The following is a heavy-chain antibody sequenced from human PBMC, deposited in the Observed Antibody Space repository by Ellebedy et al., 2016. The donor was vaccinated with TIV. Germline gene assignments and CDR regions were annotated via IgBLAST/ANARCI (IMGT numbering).Heavy chain of an antibody. CDR1: GGSINTYY. CDR2: ISDSGST. V-gene: IGHV4-59*01. D-gene: IGHD6-19*01. J-gene: IGHJ4*02. CDR3: ARGGGPRTQWLIASDF. Sequence: MPSETLSLTCTVSGGSINTYYRSWIRQPPGKRLEWIGYISDSGSTDYNPSLKSRVTMSVDTSKKQFSLRLRSVTAADPALYYCARGGGPRTQWLIASDFWGQGTLVTVSS.